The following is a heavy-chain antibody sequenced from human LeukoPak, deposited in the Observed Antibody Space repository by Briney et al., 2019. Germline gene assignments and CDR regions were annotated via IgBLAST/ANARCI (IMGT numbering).Heavy chain of an antibody. CDR2: ISGSGDTT. CDR1: GFTVSSNY. D-gene: IGHD7-27*01. Sequence: GGSLRLSCAASGFTVSSNYMTWVRQVPGKGLEWVSAISGSGDTTYYADSVKGRFTISRDNSKNTLYLQMNSLRADDTAVYYCAKDLGSYYYMDVWGKGTTVTVSS. V-gene: IGHV3-23*01. J-gene: IGHJ6*03. CDR3: AKDLGSYYYMDV.